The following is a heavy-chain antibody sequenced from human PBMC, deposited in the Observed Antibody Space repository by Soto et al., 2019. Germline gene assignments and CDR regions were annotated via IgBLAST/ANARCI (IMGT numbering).Heavy chain of an antibody. Sequence: VQLVESGGGVVQPGRSLRLSCAASGFTFSDYAMHWVRQAPGKGLEWVAVVSHDGRNTHYADSVKGRFTISRDSSKNTVSLEMTSLRPEDTAVYYGAKGGRQWLVTSDFNYWGQGALVTVSS. V-gene: IGHV3-30*18. J-gene: IGHJ4*02. D-gene: IGHD6-19*01. CDR1: GFTFSDYA. CDR2: VSHDGRNT. CDR3: AKGGRQWLVTSDFNY.